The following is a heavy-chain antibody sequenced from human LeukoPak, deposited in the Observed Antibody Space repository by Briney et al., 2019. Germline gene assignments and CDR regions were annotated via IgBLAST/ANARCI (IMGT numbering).Heavy chain of an antibody. CDR1: GGSISSSNW. CDR2: IYHSGST. Sequence: SGTLSLTCAVSGGSISSSNWWSWVRQPPGKGLEWIGEIYHSGSTNYNPSLKSRVTISVDKSKNQFSLNLRSVTAADTALYYCASLRVPGDFDYWGQGTLVTVSS. J-gene: IGHJ4*02. V-gene: IGHV4-4*02. CDR3: ASLRVPGDFDY.